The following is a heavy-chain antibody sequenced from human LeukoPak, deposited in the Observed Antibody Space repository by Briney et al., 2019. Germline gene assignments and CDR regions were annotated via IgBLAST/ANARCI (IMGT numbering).Heavy chain of an antibody. D-gene: IGHD4-23*01. CDR1: GGSFSGYY. Sequence: SETLSLTCAVYGGSFSGYYWSWIRQPPGKGLEWIGEINHSGSTNYNPSLKSRVTISVDTSKNQFSLKLSSVTAADTAVYYCARAPPVVTPFGYYFDYWGQGTLVTDSS. CDR3: ARAPPVVTPFGYYFDY. V-gene: IGHV4-34*01. J-gene: IGHJ4*02. CDR2: INHSGST.